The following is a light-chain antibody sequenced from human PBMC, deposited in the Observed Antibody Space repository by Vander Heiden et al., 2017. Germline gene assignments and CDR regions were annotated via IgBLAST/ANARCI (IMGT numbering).Light chain of an antibody. V-gene: IGKV1-5*03. CDR3: QHHHS. CDR2: KTS. CDR1: QSFGGW. J-gene: IGKJ2*01. Sequence: DIQMTQSPATMSASVVDRVGINCRASQSFGGWLAWYQQKPGKAPKLLSYKTSTLETGVPSRVSGSVSGPDFTRPISSRQPDDCATYYCQHHHSFGQGTKLEIK.